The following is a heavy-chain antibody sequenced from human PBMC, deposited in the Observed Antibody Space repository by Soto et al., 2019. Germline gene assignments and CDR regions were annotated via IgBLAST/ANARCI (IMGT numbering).Heavy chain of an antibody. J-gene: IGHJ4*02. Sequence: QVQLVESGGGVVQPGRSLRVSCAASGFTCSSYGMHWVRQAPGKGLEWVAVISYDGSNKYYADSVKGRFTISRDNSKNTLYLQMNSLRAEDTAVYYCAKDGGGGQHIAAAGTYVWYYFDYWGQGTLVTVSS. CDR1: GFTCSSYG. D-gene: IGHD6-13*01. CDR2: ISYDGSNK. V-gene: IGHV3-30*18. CDR3: AKDGGGGQHIAAAGTYVWYYFDY.